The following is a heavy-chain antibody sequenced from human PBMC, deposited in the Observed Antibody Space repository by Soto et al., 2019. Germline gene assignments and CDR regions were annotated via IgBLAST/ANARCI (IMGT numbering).Heavy chain of an antibody. V-gene: IGHV4-59*01. D-gene: IGHD3-3*02. Sequence: SETLSLTCTVSGGSISSYYWSWIRQPPGKGLEWIGYIYYSGSTNYNPSLKSRVTISVDTSKNQFSLKLSSVTAADTAVYYCARSSPLATRYYYYGMDVWGQGTTVTVSS. CDR1: GGSISSYY. CDR2: IYYSGST. CDR3: ARSSPLATRYYYYGMDV. J-gene: IGHJ6*02.